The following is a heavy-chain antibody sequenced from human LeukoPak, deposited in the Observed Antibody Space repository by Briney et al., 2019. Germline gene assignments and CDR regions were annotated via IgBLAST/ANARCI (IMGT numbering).Heavy chain of an antibody. CDR1: GFTFTNYA. V-gene: IGHV3-23*01. CDR3: ARVPY. J-gene: IGHJ4*02. CDR2: LSSSGGNT. Sequence: GSLRLSCAASGFTFTNYAMTSVRQSPGKGLEWFSTLSSSGGNTYYADSVKVRFTNSRDNSKNTLYLQMNSLRAEDTAVYYCARVPYWGPGSLVTVSS.